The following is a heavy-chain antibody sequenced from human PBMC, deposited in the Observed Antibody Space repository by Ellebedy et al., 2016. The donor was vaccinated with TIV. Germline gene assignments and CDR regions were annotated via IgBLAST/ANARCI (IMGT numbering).Heavy chain of an antibody. CDR2: INTSGGST. D-gene: IGHD3-10*01. CDR3: ARAHYGSGSYSHFDY. Sequence: ASVKVSCKASGYTFTSYYMHWVRQAPGQGLEWMGIINTSGGSTSYAQKFQGRVTMTRDTSTSTVYMELSSLRSEDTAVYYCARAHYGSGSYSHFDYWGQGTLVTVSS. J-gene: IGHJ4*02. CDR1: GYTFTSYY. V-gene: IGHV1-46*01.